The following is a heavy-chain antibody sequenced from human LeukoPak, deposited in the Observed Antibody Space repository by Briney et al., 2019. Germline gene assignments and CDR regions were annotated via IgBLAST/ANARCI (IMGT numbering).Heavy chain of an antibody. Sequence: SVKVSCKASGGTFSSYAISWVRQAPGQGLEWMGGIIPIFGTANYAQKFQGRVTITADESTSTAYMELSSLRSEDTAVYYCARAGTVEMTPLDYWGQGTLVTVSS. CDR1: GGTFSSYA. J-gene: IGHJ4*02. CDR2: IIPIFGTA. V-gene: IGHV1-69*01. D-gene: IGHD5-24*01. CDR3: ARAGTVEMTPLDY.